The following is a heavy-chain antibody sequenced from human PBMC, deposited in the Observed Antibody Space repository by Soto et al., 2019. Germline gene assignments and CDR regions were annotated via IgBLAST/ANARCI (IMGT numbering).Heavy chain of an antibody. CDR3: ARDVSAGSSSLYLDAFDI. D-gene: IGHD6-13*01. Sequence: EVQLEESGGDLVQPGGSLRLSCAASGFTLSAYWMTWVRQAPGKGREWVANINRDGSKKSYLDSVRGRFTTSRDNVGNSLYLQVDSLRADDAALYYCARDVSAGSSSLYLDAFDIWGQGTMVTVSS. CDR2: INRDGSKK. CDR1: GFTLSAYW. J-gene: IGHJ3*02. V-gene: IGHV3-7*05.